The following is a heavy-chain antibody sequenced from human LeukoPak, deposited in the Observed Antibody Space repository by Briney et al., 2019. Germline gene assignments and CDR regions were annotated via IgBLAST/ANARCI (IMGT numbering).Heavy chain of an antibody. V-gene: IGHV4-34*01. J-gene: IGHJ4*02. CDR1: GGSFSGYY. D-gene: IGHD3-16*01. CDR2: INHSGST. CDR3: ARGRGWHVHVWSYFDY. Sequence: SETLSLTCAVYGGSFSGYYWSWIRQPPGKGLEWIGEINHSGSTNYNPSLKSRVTISVDTSKNQFSLKLSSVTAADTAVYYCARGRGWHVHVWSYFDYWGQGTLVTVSS.